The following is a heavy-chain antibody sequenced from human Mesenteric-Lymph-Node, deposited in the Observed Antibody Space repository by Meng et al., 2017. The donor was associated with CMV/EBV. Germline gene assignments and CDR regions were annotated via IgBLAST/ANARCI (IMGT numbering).Heavy chain of an antibody. Sequence: CKASGYSFLSYGVSWVRQAPGQGLEWMGWINPFSGSTDYAQKLQGRVTMTTDTSTGTAYMDLRSLTSDDAAVYYCARYDWLLNACFDYWGQGTLVTVSS. V-gene: IGHV1-18*01. CDR2: INPFSGST. CDR1: GYSFLSYG. J-gene: IGHJ4*02. CDR3: ARYDWLLNACFDY. D-gene: IGHD3-9*01.